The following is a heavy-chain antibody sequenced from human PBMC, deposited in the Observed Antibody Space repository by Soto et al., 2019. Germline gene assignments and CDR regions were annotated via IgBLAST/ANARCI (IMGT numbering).Heavy chain of an antibody. Sequence: QVRLQESGPGLVKPSETLSLTCSVSGDSISSYYWSWIRQPPGKGLEWIGYMYNTGSTIYNPSLKSRVTISVDTSKNQFSLKLNSVTAADTAVYYCARDLWGYCGAACYPLDVWGQGTTVTVSS. CDR3: ARDLWGYCGAACYPLDV. D-gene: IGHD2-21*02. CDR2: MYNTGST. J-gene: IGHJ6*02. CDR1: GDSISSYY. V-gene: IGHV4-59*01.